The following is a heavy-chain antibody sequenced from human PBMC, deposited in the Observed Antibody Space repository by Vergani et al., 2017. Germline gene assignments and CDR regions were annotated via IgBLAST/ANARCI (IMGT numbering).Heavy chain of an antibody. CDR1: GFTFSNAW. D-gene: IGHD4-17*01. CDR3: NTDILSGCDYVLGAFDI. Sequence: EVQLLESGGGLVQPGGSLRLSCAASGFTFSNAWMSWVRQAPGKGLEWVGRIKSKTDGGTTDYAVPVKDRFTMSRDDSKNTLYLQMNSLKTEDTAVYYCNTDILSGCDYVLGAFDIWGQGTMVTGSS. V-gene: IGHV3-15*01. J-gene: IGHJ3*02. CDR2: IKSKTDGGTT.